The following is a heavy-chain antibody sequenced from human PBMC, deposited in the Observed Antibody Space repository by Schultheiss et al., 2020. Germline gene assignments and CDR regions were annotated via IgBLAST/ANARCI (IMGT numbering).Heavy chain of an antibody. CDR3: ARSYYDFWSGYYRGDY. CDR2: INHSGST. D-gene: IGHD3-3*01. V-gene: IGHV4-39*01. Sequence: SQTLSLTCTVSGGSISSGGYYWSWIRQPPGKGLEWIGEINHSGSTNYNPSLKSRVTISVDTSKNQFSLKLSSVTAADTAVYYCARSYYDFWSGYYRGDYWGQGTLVTVSS. J-gene: IGHJ4*02. CDR1: GGSISSGGYY.